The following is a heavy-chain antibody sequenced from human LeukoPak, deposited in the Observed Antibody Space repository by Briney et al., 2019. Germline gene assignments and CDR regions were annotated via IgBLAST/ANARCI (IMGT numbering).Heavy chain of an antibody. J-gene: IGHJ4*02. CDR2: IYHSGST. CDR1: GYSISSGYD. Sequence: SETLSLTCTVSGYSISSGYDWGWIRQPPGKGLEWIGKIYHSGSTYYNPSLKSRVTISVDTSKNQFSLKLRSVTAADTAVYYCARGGGSYLSDWGQGTLVTVSS. V-gene: IGHV4-38-2*02. CDR3: ARGGGSYLSD. D-gene: IGHD1-26*01.